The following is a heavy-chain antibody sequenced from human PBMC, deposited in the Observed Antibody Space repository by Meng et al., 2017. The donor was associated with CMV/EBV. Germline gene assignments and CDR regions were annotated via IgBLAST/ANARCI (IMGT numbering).Heavy chain of an antibody. CDR3: ARDLSGQLVPATLNYYYYYGMDV. D-gene: IGHD6-6*01. V-gene: IGHV3-30-3*01. J-gene: IGHJ6*02. CDR2: ISYDGGNK. Sequence: GGSLRLSCAASGFTFSSYAMHWVRQAPGKGLEWVAVISYDGGNKYYADSVKGRFTISRDNSKNTLYLQMNSLRAEDTAVYYCARDLSGQLVPATLNYYYYYGMDVWGQGTTVTVSS. CDR1: GFTFSSYA.